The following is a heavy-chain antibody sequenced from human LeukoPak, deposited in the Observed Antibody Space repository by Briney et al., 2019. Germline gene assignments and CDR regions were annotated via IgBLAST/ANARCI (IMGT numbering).Heavy chain of an antibody. D-gene: IGHD4-11*01. V-gene: IGHV4-4*07. CDR3: ARDFSNYVSSNYYYYYMDV. J-gene: IGHJ6*03. CDR1: GGSISSYY. Sequence: SETRSLTCTVSGGSISSYYWSWIRQPAGKGLERIGRIYTSGSTNYNPSLKSRVTMSVDTSKNQFSLKLSSVTAADTAVYYCARDFSNYVSSNYYYYYMDVWGKGTTVTVSS. CDR2: IYTSGST.